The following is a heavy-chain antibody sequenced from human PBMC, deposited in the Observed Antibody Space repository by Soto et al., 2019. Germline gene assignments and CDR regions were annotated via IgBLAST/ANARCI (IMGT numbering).Heavy chain of an antibody. Sequence: GGSLRLSCAASGFSFSSYAMSWVRQAPGKGLEWVSTISRSGDTTYYADSVKGRFTVSRDNSKNALYLQLNSLRAEDTAVYYCARPFPYNTYYYYGMDVWGQGTTVTVS. CDR3: ARPFPYNTYYYYGMDV. CDR1: GFSFSSYA. J-gene: IGHJ6*02. CDR2: ISRSGDTT. D-gene: IGHD1-1*01. V-gene: IGHV3-23*01.